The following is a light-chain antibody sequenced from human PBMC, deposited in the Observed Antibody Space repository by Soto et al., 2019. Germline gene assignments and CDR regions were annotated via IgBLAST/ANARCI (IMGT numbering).Light chain of an antibody. Sequence: DIQMTQSPSSLSASVGDRVTITCRASQSISNYLNWYQKKPGKAPKLLMYAASSLQSGVPSRFGGSRSGTDFTLTISSLQPEDFATYYCQQSYSTPRTFGQGTKVEIK. V-gene: IGKV1-39*01. CDR1: QSISNY. J-gene: IGKJ1*01. CDR3: QQSYSTPRT. CDR2: AAS.